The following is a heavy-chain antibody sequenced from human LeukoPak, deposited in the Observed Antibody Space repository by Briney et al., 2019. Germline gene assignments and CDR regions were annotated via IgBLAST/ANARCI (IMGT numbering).Heavy chain of an antibody. CDR1: GGSISSYY. J-gene: IGHJ4*02. CDR2: IYYSGST. CDR3: ASISGYDDYYFDY. Sequence: SETLALTCTVSGGSISSYYWSWIRQPPGKGLEGIGYIYYSGSTNYNPSLKRRVTISVDPSNTQFSLKLSSVTAAATAVYYCASISGYDDYYFDYWGQGTLVTVSS. V-gene: IGHV4-59*01. D-gene: IGHD5-12*01.